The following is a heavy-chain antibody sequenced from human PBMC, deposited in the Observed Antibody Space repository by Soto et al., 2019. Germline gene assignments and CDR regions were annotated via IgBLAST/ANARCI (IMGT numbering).Heavy chain of an antibody. V-gene: IGHV4-34*01. CDR2: INHSGGT. CDR1: GGSFSGYY. Sequence: SETLSLTCAVYGGSFSGYYWSWIRQPPGKGLEWIGEINHSGGTNYNPSLKSRVTISVDTSKNQFSLKLSSVTAADTAVYYCARVRYFDWLLYRKRGAFDIWGQGTMVTVSS. J-gene: IGHJ3*02. D-gene: IGHD3-9*01. CDR3: ARVRYFDWLLYRKRGAFDI.